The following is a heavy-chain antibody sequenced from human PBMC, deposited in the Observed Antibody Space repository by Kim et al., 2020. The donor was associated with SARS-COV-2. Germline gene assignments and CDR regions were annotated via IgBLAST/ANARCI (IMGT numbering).Heavy chain of an antibody. V-gene: IGHV4-39*01. CDR3: AVEEQQMVSWWFDS. CDR2: IYYSRST. D-gene: IGHD6-13*01. Sequence: SETLSLTCTVSGVSISSISDYWGWIRHPPGKGLEWIGRIYYSRSTYYNPSLKSRVTISVDTSKTQFSLQLSSVTAADTSVYYCAVEEQQMVSWWFDSWG. J-gene: IGHJ5*01. CDR1: GVSISSISDY.